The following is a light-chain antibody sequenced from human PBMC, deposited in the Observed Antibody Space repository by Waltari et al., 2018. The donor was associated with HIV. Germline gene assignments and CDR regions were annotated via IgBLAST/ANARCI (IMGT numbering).Light chain of an antibody. J-gene: IGLJ3*02. V-gene: IGLV2-14*01. CDR1: SRYVGGYNY. Sequence: QSALTQPASVSGSPGQSITISCTGTSRYVGGYNYVSWYQQHPGKAPKLMIYEVSNRPSGVSNRFSGSKSGNTASLTISGLQAEDEADYYCSSYTSSSTRVFGGGTNLTVL. CDR2: EVS. CDR3: SSYTSSSTRV.